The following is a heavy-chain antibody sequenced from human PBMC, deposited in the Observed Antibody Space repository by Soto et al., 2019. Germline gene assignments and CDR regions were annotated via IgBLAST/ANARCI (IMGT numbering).Heavy chain of an antibody. CDR2: ISYDGSNK. J-gene: IGHJ6*02. CDR1: GFTFSSYA. D-gene: IGHD6-13*01. CDR3: ARIAAALYYYYYGMDV. Sequence: QVQLVESGGGVVQPGRSLRLSCAASGFTFSSYAMHWDRQAPGKGLEWVAVISYDGSNKYYADSVKGRFTISRDNSKNTLYLQMNSLRAEDTAVYYCARIAAALYYYYYGMDVWGQGTTVTVSS. V-gene: IGHV3-30-3*01.